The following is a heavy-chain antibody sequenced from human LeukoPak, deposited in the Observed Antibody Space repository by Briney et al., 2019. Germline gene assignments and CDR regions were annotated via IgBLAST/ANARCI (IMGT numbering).Heavy chain of an antibody. V-gene: IGHV3-33*01. Sequence: SCKASGYTFTSYGMHWVRQAPGKGLEWVAVIWYGSNKYYADSVKGRFTISRDNSKNTLYLQMNSLRAEDTAVYYCARDVRGHSSDLSGYYWGQGTLVTVSS. D-gene: IGHD6-19*01. CDR2: IWYGSNK. CDR3: ARDVRGHSSDLSGYY. CDR1: GYTFTSYG. J-gene: IGHJ4*02.